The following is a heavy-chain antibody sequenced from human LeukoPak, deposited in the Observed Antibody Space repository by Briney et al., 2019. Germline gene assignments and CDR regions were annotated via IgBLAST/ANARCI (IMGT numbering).Heavy chain of an antibody. D-gene: IGHD3-22*01. CDR1: GFTVSTNY. Sequence: GGSLRLSCAASGFTVSTNYMSWVRQAPGKGLEWVSLIYSGGITQYADSVKGRFTISRDNSKNTLYLQMTSLRAEDTAVYHCARDGYYDSSGYRKHDGFDIWGQGTLVAVSS. V-gene: IGHV3-66*01. CDR2: IYSGGIT. J-gene: IGHJ3*02. CDR3: ARDGYYDSSGYRKHDGFDI.